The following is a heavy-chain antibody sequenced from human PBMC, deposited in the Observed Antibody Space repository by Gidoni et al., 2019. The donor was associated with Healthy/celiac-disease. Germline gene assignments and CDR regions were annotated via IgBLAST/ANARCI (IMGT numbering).Heavy chain of an antibody. CDR3: ARDTAMVLDY. CDR2: ISAYNGNT. J-gene: IGHJ4*02. V-gene: IGHV1-18*01. CDR1: GYTFTSYG. Sequence: QVQLVQSGAEVKKPGASVKVSCKAAGYTFTSYGISWVRPAPGQGPEWRGLISAYNGNTSYAQKLQGRVTMTTDTSTSTAYMELRSLRSDDTAVYYCARDTAMVLDYWGQGTLVTVSS. D-gene: IGHD5-18*01.